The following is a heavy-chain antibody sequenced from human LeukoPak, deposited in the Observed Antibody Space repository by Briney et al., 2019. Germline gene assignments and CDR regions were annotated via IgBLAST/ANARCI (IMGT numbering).Heavy chain of an antibody. CDR2: INPKSGGT. CDR3: AREAVSSSGYTNTNYFDY. J-gene: IGHJ4*02. V-gene: IGHV1-2*04. Sequence: ASVTVSCMASGYTFTGYYIHWVRQAPGQGLEWMGWINPKSGGTNYAQKFQGCVTMTRDTSISTAYMELSRLGSDDTAVYYCAREAVSSSGYTNTNYFDYWGQGTLVTVSS. D-gene: IGHD3-22*01. CDR1: GYTFTGYY.